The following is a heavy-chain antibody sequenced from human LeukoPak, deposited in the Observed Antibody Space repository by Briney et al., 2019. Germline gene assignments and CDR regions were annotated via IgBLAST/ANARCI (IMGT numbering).Heavy chain of an antibody. Sequence: QAGGSLRLSCAASGFTFSSYGMHWVRQAPGKGVEWVAVISYDGSNKYYAGFVKGRFTISRDNSKNTLYLQMNSLRAEDTAVYYCVKAGVREVGATDYWGQGTLVTVSS. J-gene: IGHJ4*02. CDR1: GFTFSSYG. V-gene: IGHV3-30*18. D-gene: IGHD1-26*01. CDR3: VKAGVREVGATDY. CDR2: ISYDGSNK.